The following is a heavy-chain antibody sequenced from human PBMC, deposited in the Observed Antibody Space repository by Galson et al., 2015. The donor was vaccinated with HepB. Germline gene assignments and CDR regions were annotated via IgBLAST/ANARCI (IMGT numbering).Heavy chain of an antibody. J-gene: IGHJ4*02. CDR2: INPSGGST. CDR1: GYTFTSYY. V-gene: IGHV1-46*01. D-gene: IGHD3-10*01. Sequence: SVKVSCKASGYTFTSYYMHWVRQAPGQGLEWMGIINPSGGSTSYAQKFQGRVTMTRDTSTSTVYMELSSLRSEDTAVYYCARDDTPGRVRGQTTNDYWGQGTLVTVSS. CDR3: ARDDTPGRVRGQTTNDY.